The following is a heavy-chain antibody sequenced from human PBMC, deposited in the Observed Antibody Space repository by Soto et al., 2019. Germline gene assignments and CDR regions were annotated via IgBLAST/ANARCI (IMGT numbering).Heavy chain of an antibody. Sequence: EVQLVDSGGGLVQPGGSLRLSCAASGFTFSGYWMTWVRQAPGKGLEWVASIKEGGSEEYYVDSVKGRFTISRDNSKNSLYLQMNSLRAEDTAVYYCARGGSDSDYWGQGTLVTVSS. CDR2: IKEGGSEE. CDR1: GFTFSGYW. CDR3: ARGGSDSDY. J-gene: IGHJ4*02. D-gene: IGHD2-21*01. V-gene: IGHV3-7*05.